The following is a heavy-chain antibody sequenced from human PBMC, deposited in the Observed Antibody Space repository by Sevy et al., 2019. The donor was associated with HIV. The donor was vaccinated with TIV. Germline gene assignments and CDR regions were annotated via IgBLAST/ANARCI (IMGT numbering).Heavy chain of an antibody. CDR3: AKRRVQSGLSGGGANYGMDV. Sequence: GGSLRLSCAASGFPFSNFAMSWVRQARGKGLEWVSTLIGGGSRPYWADSVTGRFIISRDNSRNTLYLQMNSLRAEDTAIYYCAKRRVQSGLSGGGANYGMDVCGRGTTVTVSS. D-gene: IGHD2-8*02. CDR1: GFPFSNFA. J-gene: IGHJ6*02. V-gene: IGHV3-23*01. CDR2: LIGGGSRP.